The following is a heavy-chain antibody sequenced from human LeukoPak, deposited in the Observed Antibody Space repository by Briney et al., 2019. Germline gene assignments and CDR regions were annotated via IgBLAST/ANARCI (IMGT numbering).Heavy chain of an antibody. V-gene: IGHV3-23*01. CDR3: AKGYYGSGSYGWFDP. CDR1: GFTFSTYA. CDR2: ISGSGSST. D-gene: IGHD3-10*01. J-gene: IGHJ5*02. Sequence: GGSLRLSCAASGFTFSTYAMTWVRQAPGQGLEWVSSISGSGSSTYYADSVKGRFTISRDNSKNTLYLHMNSLRAEDTAVYYCAKGYYGSGSYGWFDPWGQGTLVTVSS.